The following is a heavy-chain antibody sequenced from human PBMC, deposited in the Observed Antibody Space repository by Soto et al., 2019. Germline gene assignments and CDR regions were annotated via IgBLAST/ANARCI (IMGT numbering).Heavy chain of an antibody. D-gene: IGHD6-13*01. V-gene: IGHV4-39*01. CDR1: GGSISSSRSY. J-gene: IGHJ5*02. Sequence: QLQLQESGPGLVKPSETLSLTCNVPGGSISSSRSYWAWFRQPPGKELEWIANIFYAGNTYYNPSLKNSVPGSGDHSQNPFPLEPDSVTAADTAVYYCARQAAAPGIDLWFDPWGQGTLVTVSS. CDR3: ARQAAAPGIDLWFDP. CDR2: IFYAGNT.